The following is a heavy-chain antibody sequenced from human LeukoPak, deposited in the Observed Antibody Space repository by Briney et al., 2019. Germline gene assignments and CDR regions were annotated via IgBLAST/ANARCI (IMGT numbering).Heavy chain of an antibody. CDR1: GGSISSSSYY. V-gene: IGHV4-39*01. Sequence: PSETLSLTCTVSGGSISSSSYYWGWIRQPPGKGLEWIGSIYYSGSTYYNPSLKSRVTVSVDTSKNQFSLKLSSVTAADTAVYYCARHLLLSFGQSPGVFDICGQGTMVTVSS. CDR2: IYYSGST. D-gene: IGHD3-10*01. J-gene: IGHJ3*02. CDR3: ARHLLLSFGQSPGVFDI.